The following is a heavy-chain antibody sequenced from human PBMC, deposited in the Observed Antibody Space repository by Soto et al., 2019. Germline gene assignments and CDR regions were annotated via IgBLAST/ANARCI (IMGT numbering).Heavy chain of an antibody. CDR1: GDSVSSSSYY. J-gene: IGHJ4*02. CDR2: IYYSGST. Sequence: SETLSLTCTVSGDSVSSSSYYWGWIRQPPGKGLEWVGSIYYSGSTFYHPSLKSRVTISVDTSKNQFSLKLSSVTAADTAMYYCARRRSYDFWSGYYTDGSFDYWGQGALVTVSS. D-gene: IGHD3-3*01. V-gene: IGHV4-39*01. CDR3: ARRRSYDFWSGYYTDGSFDY.